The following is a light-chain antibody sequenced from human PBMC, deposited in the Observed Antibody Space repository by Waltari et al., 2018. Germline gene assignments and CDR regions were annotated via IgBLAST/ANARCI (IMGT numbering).Light chain of an antibody. CDR3: MQGIHLPPHT. CDR2: EVS. J-gene: IGKJ2*01. Sequence: DIVMTQTPLSLSVTPGQPASISCKSSQSLLHSDGKTYLYWYLQKPGQSPQLLIYEVSGRFSGVPDRFSGSGSGTDFTLKISRVEAEDVGVYYCMQGIHLPPHTFGQGTKLEIK. V-gene: IGKV2-29*03. CDR1: QSLLHSDGKTY.